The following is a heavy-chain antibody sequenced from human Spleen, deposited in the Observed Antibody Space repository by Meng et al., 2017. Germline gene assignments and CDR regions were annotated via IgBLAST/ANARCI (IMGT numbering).Heavy chain of an antibody. J-gene: IGHJ4*02. Sequence: QQRQWGRVLCKPARPVALTCVVSGRSLSHYDWSVIHQPPGKGLEWIGEINHSGSTNYIPSIETRTTISVDTSQNNLSLKLSSVTASDSAVYYLARGPNTMAHDFDYWGQGTLVTVSS. CDR3: ARGPNTMAHDFDY. V-gene: IGHV4-34*01. D-gene: IGHD5-24*01. CDR2: INHSGST. CDR1: GRSLSHYD.